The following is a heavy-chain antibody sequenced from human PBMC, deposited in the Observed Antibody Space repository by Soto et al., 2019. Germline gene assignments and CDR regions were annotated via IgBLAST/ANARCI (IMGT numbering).Heavy chain of an antibody. Sequence: SETLSLTCAVYGGSFSGYYWSWIRQPPGKGLEWIGEINHSGSTNYNPSLKSRVTISVDTSKNQFSLKLSSVTAADTAVYYCARDRAGDILTGYYNPLDYWGQGTLVTVSS. D-gene: IGHD3-9*01. J-gene: IGHJ4*02. CDR3: ARDRAGDILTGYYNPLDY. CDR2: INHSGST. V-gene: IGHV4-34*01. CDR1: GGSFSGYY.